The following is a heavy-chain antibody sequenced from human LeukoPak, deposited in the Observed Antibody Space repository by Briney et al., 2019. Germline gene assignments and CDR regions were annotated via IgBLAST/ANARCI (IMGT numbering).Heavy chain of an antibody. J-gene: IGHJ4*02. CDR1: GFTFSSYA. CDR3: ARAYGTNGYFQLPIDY. D-gene: IGHD2-8*01. V-gene: IGHV3-23*01. CDR2: ITASGDST. Sequence: GQSLRLSCAASGFTFSSYAMSWVRQAPGKGLEWVSGITASGDSTHHIDSVKGRFTISRDNSKNTLFLQMNSLRVEHTALYYCARAYGTNGYFQLPIDYWGQGILVTVSS.